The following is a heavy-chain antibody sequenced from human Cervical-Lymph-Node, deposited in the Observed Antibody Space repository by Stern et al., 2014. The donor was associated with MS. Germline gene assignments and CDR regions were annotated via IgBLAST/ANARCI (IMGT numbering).Heavy chain of an antibody. CDR2: ISAYNGNT. Sequence: VQLVESGAEVKKPGASVKVSCKASGYTFTSYGISWVRQAPGQGLEWMGWISAYNGNTNYAQKLQGRVTMTTVTSTSTAYMELRSLRSDDTAVYYCARVGTLLEWFLPLDYWGQGTLVTVSS. V-gene: IGHV1-18*04. CDR3: ARVGTLLEWFLPLDY. CDR1: GYTFTSYG. J-gene: IGHJ4*02. D-gene: IGHD3-3*01.